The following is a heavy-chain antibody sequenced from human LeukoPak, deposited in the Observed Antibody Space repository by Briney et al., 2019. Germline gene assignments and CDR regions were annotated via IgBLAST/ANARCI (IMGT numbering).Heavy chain of an antibody. V-gene: IGHV4-59*01. J-gene: IGHJ4*02. CDR2: IYYSGST. CDR3: VRGNGWYAY. Sequence: SETLSLTCTVSGGSIRNYYWSWIRQPPGKGLEWIGYIYYSGSTNYNPSLKSRVTISVDTSKNQVSLKLTSMSAADAAVYYCVRGNGWYAYWGRGTLVTVSS. D-gene: IGHD6-19*01. CDR1: GGSIRNYY.